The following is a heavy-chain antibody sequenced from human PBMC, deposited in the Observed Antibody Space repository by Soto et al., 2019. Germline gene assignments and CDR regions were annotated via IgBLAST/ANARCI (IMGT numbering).Heavy chain of an antibody. CDR3: AGLHTSMVAGIWFDP. CDR1: GDSISNYY. CDR2: ISYTGDT. J-gene: IGHJ5*02. D-gene: IGHD5-18*01. Sequence: PSETLSLTCTVSGDSISNYYLSWIRQPPGRGLEWIGYISYTGDTNYNPSLKGRVTISVDTSKNQVSLKLSSVTAVDTAVYYCAGLHTSMVAGIWFDPWGQGTLVTVSS. V-gene: IGHV4-59*01.